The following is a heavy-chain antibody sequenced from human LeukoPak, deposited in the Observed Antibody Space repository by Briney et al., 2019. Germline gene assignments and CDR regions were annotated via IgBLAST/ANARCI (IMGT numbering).Heavy chain of an antibody. V-gene: IGHV3-53*01. J-gene: IGHJ4*02. D-gene: IGHD6-19*01. Sequence: ECFSVIYSCGSTYYADSVKGRFTISRDNSKNTLYLQMNSLRAEDTAVYYCARSGEQWLDYWGQGTLVTVSS. CDR3: ARSGEQWLDY. CDR2: IYSCGST.